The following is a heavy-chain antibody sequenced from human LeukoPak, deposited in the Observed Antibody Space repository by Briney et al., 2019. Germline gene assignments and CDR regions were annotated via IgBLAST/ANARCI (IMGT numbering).Heavy chain of an antibody. Sequence: GASVKVSCKASGYTFTSYDINWVRQAPGQGLEWMGWINTNTGNPTYAQGFTGRYVFSFDTSITTTYLEISSLRAEDTAVYYCARGTLSPGIDYWGQGTLVTVSS. CDR1: GYTFTSYD. CDR2: INTNTGNP. CDR3: ARGTLSPGIDY. V-gene: IGHV7-4-1*02. D-gene: IGHD1/OR15-1a*01. J-gene: IGHJ4*02.